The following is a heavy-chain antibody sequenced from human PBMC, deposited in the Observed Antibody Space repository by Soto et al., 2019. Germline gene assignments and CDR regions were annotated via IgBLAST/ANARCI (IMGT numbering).Heavy chain of an antibody. CDR3: ARGGGGYRYGAFDP. CDR1: GGTFSSYA. D-gene: IGHD5-18*01. J-gene: IGHJ5*02. Sequence: QVQLVQSGDEVKKPGSSVKVSCKASGGTFSSYAISWVRQAPGQGLEWMGGIIPIFGTANYAQKFQGRVTITADESTSTAYMERSSMRSEDTYVYYWARGGGGYRYGAFDPLGQGTLVTVSS. CDR2: IIPIFGTA. V-gene: IGHV1-69*01.